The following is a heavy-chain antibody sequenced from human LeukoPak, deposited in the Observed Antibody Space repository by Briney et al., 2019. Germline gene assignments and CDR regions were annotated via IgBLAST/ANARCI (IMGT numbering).Heavy chain of an antibody. Sequence: GGSLRLSCAASGFTFSSYSMTWVRQAPGKGLGWVSSISSSSSYIYYADSVKGRFTISRDDAKNSLYLQMNSLRAEDTAVYYCASFATFGGVIVIPDYWGQGTLVTVSS. CDR2: ISSSSSYI. J-gene: IGHJ4*02. CDR1: GFTFSSYS. V-gene: IGHV3-21*01. D-gene: IGHD3-16*02. CDR3: ASFATFGGVIVIPDY.